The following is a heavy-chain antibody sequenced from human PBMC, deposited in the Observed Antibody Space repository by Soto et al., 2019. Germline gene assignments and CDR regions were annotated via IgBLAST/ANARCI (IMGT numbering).Heavy chain of an antibody. Sequence: QVQLVESGGGVVQPGRSLRLSCAASGFTFSSYGMHWVRQAPGKGLEWVAVIWYDGSNKYYADSVKGRFTISRDNSKNTLYLQMNSLRAEDTAVYYCAREGRYCSSTSCYHHYGMDVWGQGTTVTVSS. D-gene: IGHD2-2*01. J-gene: IGHJ6*02. CDR2: IWYDGSNK. CDR3: AREGRYCSSTSCYHHYGMDV. CDR1: GFTFSSYG. V-gene: IGHV3-33*01.